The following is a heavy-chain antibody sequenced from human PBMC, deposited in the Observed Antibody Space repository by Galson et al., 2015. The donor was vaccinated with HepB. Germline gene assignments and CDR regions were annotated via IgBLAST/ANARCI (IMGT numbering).Heavy chain of an antibody. Sequence: SVKVSCKASGGTFSSYAISWVRQAPGQGLEWMGGIIPILGIANYAQKFQGRVTITADKSTSTAYMELSSLRSEDTAVYYCARASRAYPYCGGDCYSNHIDYWGQGTLVTVSS. V-gene: IGHV1-69*10. D-gene: IGHD2-21*01. CDR1: GGTFSSYA. CDR3: ARASRAYPYCGGDCYSNHIDY. J-gene: IGHJ4*02. CDR2: IIPILGIA.